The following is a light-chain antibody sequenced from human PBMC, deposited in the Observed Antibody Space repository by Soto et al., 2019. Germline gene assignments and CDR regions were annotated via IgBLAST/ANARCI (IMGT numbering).Light chain of an antibody. CDR1: TSDVKL. V-gene: IGLV2-23*01. CDR2: EGS. J-gene: IGLJ2*01. Sequence: QSALTQPASMSGSPGQSITISCTGTTSDVKLVSWYQQHPGKVPKLMIYEGSQRPSGVSNRFSASKSGNTASLTISGLQAEDEADYYCSSYAAYSTVFGGGTQLTVL. CDR3: SSYAAYSTV.